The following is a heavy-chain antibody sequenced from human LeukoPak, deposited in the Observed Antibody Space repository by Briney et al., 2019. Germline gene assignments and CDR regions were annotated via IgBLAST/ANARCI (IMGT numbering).Heavy chain of an antibody. CDR2: ISSSTTYI. D-gene: IGHD4-23*01. V-gene: IGHV3-21*01. CDR3: AREVIGGNSA. Sequence: PGESLRLSCAASGFSFSTYDMNWVRQAPEKGLEWVASISSSTTYIYYADSLKGRFTISRDDAKNSLYLQMSSLRAEDTAVYYCAREVIGGNSAWGQGTLVTVSS. CDR1: GFSFSTYD. J-gene: IGHJ4*02.